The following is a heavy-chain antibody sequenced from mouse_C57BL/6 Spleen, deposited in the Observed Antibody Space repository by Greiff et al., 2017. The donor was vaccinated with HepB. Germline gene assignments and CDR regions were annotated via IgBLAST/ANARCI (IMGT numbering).Heavy chain of an antibody. CDR2: ISYDGSN. D-gene: IGHD1-1*01. V-gene: IGHV3-6*01. CDR3: ARDDYYGSSGY. Sequence: ESGPGLVKPSQSLSLTCSVTGYSITSGYYWNWIRQFPGNKLEWIGYISYDGSNNYNPSLKNRISITRDTSKNQFFLKLNSVTTEDTATYYCARDDYYGSSGYWGQGTTLTVSS. CDR1: GYSITSGYY. J-gene: IGHJ2*01.